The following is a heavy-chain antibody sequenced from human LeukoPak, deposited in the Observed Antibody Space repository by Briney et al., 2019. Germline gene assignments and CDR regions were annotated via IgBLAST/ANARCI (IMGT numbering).Heavy chain of an antibody. CDR2: ISSSGTYI. D-gene: IGHD2-15*01. CDR3: VRRYCSGGSCYGRVY. Sequence: PGGSLRLSCAASGFTFRNFDMRWVRQAPGMGLEWVSSISSSGTYIYYSDSVKGRFTISRDNAENSVHLQMNSLRAEDTAVYYCVRRYCSGGSCYGRVYWGQGTLVTVSS. J-gene: IGHJ4*02. CDR1: GFTFRNFD. V-gene: IGHV3-21*01.